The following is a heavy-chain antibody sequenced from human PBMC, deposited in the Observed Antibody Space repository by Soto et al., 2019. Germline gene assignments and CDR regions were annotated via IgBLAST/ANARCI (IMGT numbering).Heavy chain of an antibody. V-gene: IGHV3-9*01. CDR2: ISWNSGSI. J-gene: IGHJ4*02. CDR3: AKDEELLWFGELSV. CDR1: GFTFDDYA. Sequence: GGSLRLSCAASGFTFDDYAMHWVRQAPGKGLEWVSGISWNSGSIGYADSVKGRFTISRDNAKNSLYLQMNSLRAEDTALHYCAKDEELLWFGELSVWGQGTLVTVSS. D-gene: IGHD3-10*01.